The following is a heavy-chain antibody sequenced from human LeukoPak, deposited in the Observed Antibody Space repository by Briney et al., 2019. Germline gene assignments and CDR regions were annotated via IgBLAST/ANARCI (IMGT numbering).Heavy chain of an antibody. CDR2: ISAYNGNT. CDR3: ARALSRGFGELFSGFDY. J-gene: IGHJ4*02. D-gene: IGHD3-10*01. V-gene: IGHV1-18*01. Sequence: ASVKVSCKASGYTFTSYGISLVRQAPGQGLEWMGWISAYNGNTNYAQKLQGRVTMTTDTSTSTAYMELRSLRSDDTAVYYCARALSRGFGELFSGFDYWGQGTLVTVSS. CDR1: GYTFTSYG.